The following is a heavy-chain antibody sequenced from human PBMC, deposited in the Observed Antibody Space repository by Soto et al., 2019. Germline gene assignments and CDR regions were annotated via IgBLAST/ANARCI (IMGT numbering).Heavy chain of an antibody. Sequence: SETLSLTCTVSGGSISSSSYYWGWIRQPPGKGLEWIGSIYYSGSTYYNPSLKSRVTISVDTSKNQFSLKLSSVTAADTAVYYCARHPYSKYYYYYMDVWGKGTTVTVSS. CDR2: IYYSGST. D-gene: IGHD4-4*01. CDR1: GGSISSSSYY. J-gene: IGHJ6*03. CDR3: ARHPYSKYYYYYMDV. V-gene: IGHV4-39*01.